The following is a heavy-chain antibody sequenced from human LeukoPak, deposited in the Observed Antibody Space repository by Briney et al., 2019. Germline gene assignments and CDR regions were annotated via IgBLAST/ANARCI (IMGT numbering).Heavy chain of an antibody. CDR3: ASDRGEVDAFDI. CDR2: IIPIFGTA. CDR1: GYTFTSYG. J-gene: IGHJ3*02. V-gene: IGHV1-69*13. D-gene: IGHD2-21*01. Sequence: ASVKVSCKASGYTFTSYGISWVRQAPGQGLEWMGGIIPIFGTANYAQKFQGRVTITADESTSTAYMELSSLRSEDTAVYYCASDRGEVDAFDIWGQGTMVTVSS.